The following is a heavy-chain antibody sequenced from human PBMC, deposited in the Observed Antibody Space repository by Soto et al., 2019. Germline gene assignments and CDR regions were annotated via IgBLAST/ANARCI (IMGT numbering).Heavy chain of an antibody. V-gene: IGHV5-10-1*01. D-gene: IGHD3-16*01. CDR2: IEPSDSSS. Sequence: PGESLKISCQGSGYSFRSYWISWVRQVPGKGLEWMGTIEPSDSSSKYSPSFQGHITISLDKSMTTAYLEWSSLEASDTAMYYCARHLARGMMRQYYGMDVWDQGTTVTVSS. CDR3: ARHLARGMMRQYYGMDV. CDR1: GYSFRSYW. J-gene: IGHJ6*02.